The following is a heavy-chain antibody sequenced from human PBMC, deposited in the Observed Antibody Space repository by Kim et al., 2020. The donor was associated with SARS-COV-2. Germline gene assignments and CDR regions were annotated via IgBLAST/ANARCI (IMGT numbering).Heavy chain of an antibody. CDR3: ARVDTAMATLLEPFDY. D-gene: IGHD5-18*01. CDR2: ISYDGSNK. Sequence: GGSLRLSCAASGFTFSSYGMHWVRQAPGKGLEWVAVISYDGSNKYYADSVKGRFTISRDNSKNTLYLQMNSLRAEDTAVYYCARVDTAMATLLEPFDYWGQGTLVTVSS. V-gene: IGHV3-33*05. J-gene: IGHJ4*02. CDR1: GFTFSSYG.